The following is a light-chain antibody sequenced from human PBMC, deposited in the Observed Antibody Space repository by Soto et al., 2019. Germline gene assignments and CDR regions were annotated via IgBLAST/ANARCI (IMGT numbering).Light chain of an antibody. V-gene: IGKV3-11*01. Sequence: EIVLTQSPATLSLSPGERATLSCRASQSVSSYLAWYQQKPGQAPRLLIYDASNRATGIPARFSGSGSGTDFTLPISSLEPEDFAVYYCQQRGTFGQGTKVDIK. J-gene: IGKJ1*01. CDR1: QSVSSY. CDR2: DAS. CDR3: QQRGT.